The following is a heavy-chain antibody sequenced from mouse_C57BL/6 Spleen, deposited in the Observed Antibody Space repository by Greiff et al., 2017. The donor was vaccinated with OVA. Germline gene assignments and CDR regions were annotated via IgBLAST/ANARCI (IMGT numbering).Heavy chain of an antibody. CDR1: GYTFTGYW. D-gene: IGHD1-1*01. CDR2: ILPGSGST. J-gene: IGHJ1*03. Sequence: QVQLQQSGAELMKPGASVKLSCKATGYTFTGYWIEWVKQRPGHGLEWIGEILPGSGSTNYNEKFKGKATFTADTSSNADYMQLSRLTTEDAAIYYCARKGNSYTYFDVWGTGTTVTVSS. CDR3: ARKGNSYTYFDV. V-gene: IGHV1-9*01.